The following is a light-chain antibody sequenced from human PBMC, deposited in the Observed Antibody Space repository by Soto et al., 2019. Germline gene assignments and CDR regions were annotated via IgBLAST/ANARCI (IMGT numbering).Light chain of an antibody. Sequence: EIVMTQSPVTLSVSPGERATLSCRASQSVSSNVAWYQQKPGQAPRLLIYQTSARATGIPGRFSGSGSGTDFTLTISNLQSEDFALYYCQHYSGWPPVFGQGIKVEIK. CDR1: QSVSSN. J-gene: IGKJ2*01. CDR3: QHYSGWPPV. V-gene: IGKV3-15*01. CDR2: QTS.